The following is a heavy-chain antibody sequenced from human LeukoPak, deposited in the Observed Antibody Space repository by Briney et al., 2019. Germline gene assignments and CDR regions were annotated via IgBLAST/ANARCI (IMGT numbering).Heavy chain of an antibody. CDR3: ARLVPAAIALRPQPDY. CDR2: IYYSGST. Sequence: SETLSLACTVSGGSISSSSYYWGWIRQPPGKGLEWIGSIYYSGSTYYNPSLKSRVTISVDTSKNQFSLKLSSVTAADTAVYYCARLVPAAIALRPQPDYWGQGTLVTVSS. CDR1: GGSISSSSYY. V-gene: IGHV4-39*07. D-gene: IGHD2-2*02. J-gene: IGHJ4*02.